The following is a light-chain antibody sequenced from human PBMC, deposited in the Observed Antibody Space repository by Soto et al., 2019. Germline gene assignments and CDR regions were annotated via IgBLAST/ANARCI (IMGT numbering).Light chain of an antibody. V-gene: IGKV3-15*01. CDR1: QGIGDT. J-gene: IGKJ3*01. Sequence: EVVMTQSPATLSVSPGEGVTLSCRANQGIGDTLAWYQHKPGQAPRLLIYGASTRATGIPARFSGGGSGTEFTLTISSLQSEDFAVYYCQQYNNWQLTFGPGTKVDIK. CDR3: QQYNNWQLT. CDR2: GAS.